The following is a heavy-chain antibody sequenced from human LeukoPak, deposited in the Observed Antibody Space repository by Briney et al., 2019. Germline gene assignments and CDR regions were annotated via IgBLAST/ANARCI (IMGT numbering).Heavy chain of an antibody. CDR3: TRDPTQYLRYGYFDY. Sequence: PGGSLRLPCSASGFTFTDYYMSWIRQAPGKGLEWVSYISSSSNAIYYADSVKGRFTISRDNAKNSLYLQMSSLRAEDTAVYYCTRDPTQYLRYGYFDYWGQGTLVTVSS. CDR1: GFTFTDYY. J-gene: IGHJ4*02. V-gene: IGHV3-11*04. CDR2: ISSSSNAI. D-gene: IGHD4-11*01.